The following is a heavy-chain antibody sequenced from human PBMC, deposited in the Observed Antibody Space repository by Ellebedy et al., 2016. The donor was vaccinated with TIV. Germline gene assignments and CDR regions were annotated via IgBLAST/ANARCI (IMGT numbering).Heavy chain of an antibody. V-gene: IGHV1-18*04. Sequence: ASVKVSCKASGYTFTSYGINWVRQAPGQGLEWMGWISAYNGNTNYKQRLQGRVTMTTDTSTSTAYMELRSLRSDDTAVYYCARVPLRFLEWVFMDVWGQGTTVSVSS. CDR1: GYTFTSYG. J-gene: IGHJ6*02. CDR3: ARVPLRFLEWVFMDV. CDR2: ISAYNGNT. D-gene: IGHD3-3*01.